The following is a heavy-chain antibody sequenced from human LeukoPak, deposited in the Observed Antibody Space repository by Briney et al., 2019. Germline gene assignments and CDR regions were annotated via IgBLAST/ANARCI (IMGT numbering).Heavy chain of an antibody. J-gene: IGHJ4*02. V-gene: IGHV3-23*01. CDR3: SSYGSGSYYLADY. Sequence: GGSLRLSCAASGFTFSSYAMSWVRQAPGKGLEWVSAISGSGGSTYYADSVKGRFTISRDNSKNTLYLQMNSLRADDTAVYYCSSYGSGSYYLADYWGQGTLVTVSS. CDR1: GFTFSSYA. D-gene: IGHD3-10*01. CDR2: ISGSGGST.